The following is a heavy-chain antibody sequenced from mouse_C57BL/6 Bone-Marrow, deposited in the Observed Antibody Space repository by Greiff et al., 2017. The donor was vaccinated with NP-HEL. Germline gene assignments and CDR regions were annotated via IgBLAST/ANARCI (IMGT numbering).Heavy chain of an antibody. Sequence: VQLQQSGAELVRPGASVKLSCKASGYTFTDYYINWVKQRPGQGLEWIARIYPGSGNTYYNEKFKGKATLTAEKSSSTAYMQLSSLTSEDSAVYFCAGGPPYYFDYWGQGTTLTVSS. CDR3: AGGPPYYFDY. CDR1: GYTFTDYY. CDR2: IYPGSGNT. J-gene: IGHJ2*01. V-gene: IGHV1-76*01. D-gene: IGHD1-1*02.